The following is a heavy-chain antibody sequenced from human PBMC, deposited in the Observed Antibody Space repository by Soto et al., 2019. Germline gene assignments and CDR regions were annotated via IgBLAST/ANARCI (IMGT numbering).Heavy chain of an antibody. J-gene: IGHJ4*03. Sequence: GGSLRLSCAASGFTFSSYGMHWVRQAPGKGLEWVAVIWSDGSNKYYAASVRGWFTISRDNSKNTLYLQLNNHRAEDTALYYCAMSSGASRRRQKHGLDCRGQATMGSVSS. D-gene: IGHD6-25*01. V-gene: IGHV3-33*01. CDR3: AMSSGASRRRQKHGLDC. CDR2: IWSDGSNK. CDR1: GFTFSSYG.